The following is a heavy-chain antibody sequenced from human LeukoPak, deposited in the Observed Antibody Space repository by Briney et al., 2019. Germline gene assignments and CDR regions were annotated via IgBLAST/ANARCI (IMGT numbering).Heavy chain of an antibody. V-gene: IGHV3-30*18. D-gene: IGHD1-1*01. Sequence: PGRSLRLSCAASGFTFSSYGMHWVRQAPGKGLEWVAVISYDGSNKYYADSVKGRFTISRDNSKNTLYLQMNSLRAEDTAVYYCAKEGYPQRNAECFQHWGQGTLVTVSS. CDR1: GFTFSSYG. J-gene: IGHJ1*01. CDR2: ISYDGSNK. CDR3: AKEGYPQRNAECFQH.